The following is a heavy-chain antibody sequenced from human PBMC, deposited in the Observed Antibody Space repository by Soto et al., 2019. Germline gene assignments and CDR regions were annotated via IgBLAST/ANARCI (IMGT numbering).Heavy chain of an antibody. V-gene: IGHV3-21*01. Sequence: EVQLVESGGGLVKPGGSLRLSCAASGFTFSSYSMNWVRQAPGKGLEWVSSISSSSSYIYYADSVKGRFTISRDNAKNSLYLQMNSLRAEDTAVYYCARSVVVVPAAMLYYYYMDVWGKGTTVTVSS. CDR2: ISSSSSYI. CDR3: ARSVVVVPAAMLYYYYMDV. J-gene: IGHJ6*03. CDR1: GFTFSSYS. D-gene: IGHD2-2*01.